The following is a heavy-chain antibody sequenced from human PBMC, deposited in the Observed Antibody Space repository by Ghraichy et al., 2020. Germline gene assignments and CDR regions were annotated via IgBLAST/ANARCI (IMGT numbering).Heavy chain of an antibody. CDR2: IYYSGST. V-gene: IGHV4-39*01. D-gene: IGHD3-9*01. Sequence: SETLSLTCTVSGGSISSSSYYWGWIRQPPGKGLEWIGSIYYSGSTYYNPSLKSRVTISVDTSKNQFSLKLSSVTAADTAVYYCAGRGASYDILTGYVIGNWFDPWGQGTLVTVSS. CDR1: GGSISSSSYY. CDR3: AGRGASYDILTGYVIGNWFDP. J-gene: IGHJ5*02.